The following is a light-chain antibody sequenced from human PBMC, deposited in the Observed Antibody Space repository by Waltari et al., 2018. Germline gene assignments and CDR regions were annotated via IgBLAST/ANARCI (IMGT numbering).Light chain of an antibody. V-gene: IGLV1-40*01. CDR3: QSYDSSLSAL. J-gene: IGLJ1*01. CDR2: GNS. CDR1: SSNIGAGYA. Sequence: QSVLTQPPSVSGAPGQRVTISCPGSSSNIGAGYAVHWYQQLPGTAPKLLIYGNSNRPSGVPDRFSGSKSGTSASLAITGLQAEDEADYYCQSYDSSLSALFGTGTKVTVL.